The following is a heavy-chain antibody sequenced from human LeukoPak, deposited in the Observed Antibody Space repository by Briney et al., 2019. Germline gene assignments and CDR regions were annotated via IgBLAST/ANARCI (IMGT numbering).Heavy chain of an antibody. D-gene: IGHD3-22*01. Sequence: ASVKVSCKASGYTFTGYYMQWVRQAPGQGLERMGWINPNSGSTNYAQKFQGRVTMTRDTSISTAYMELSRLRSNDTAVYYCARAYYTYYYDTSGYYLDYWGQGTLVTVSS. J-gene: IGHJ4*02. CDR1: GYTFTGYY. CDR2: INPNSGST. CDR3: ARAYYTYYYDTSGYYLDY. V-gene: IGHV1-2*02.